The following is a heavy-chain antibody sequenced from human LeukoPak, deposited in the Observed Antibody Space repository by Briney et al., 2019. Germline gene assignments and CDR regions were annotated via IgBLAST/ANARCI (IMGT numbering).Heavy chain of an antibody. J-gene: IGHJ4*02. CDR1: GYTFTGYY. CDR3: ARVNPDDYVPDY. D-gene: IGHD3-16*01. V-gene: IGHV1-2*02. CDR2: INPNSGGT. Sequence: ASVKVSCKASGYTFTGYYMHWVRQAPGQGLEWMGWINPNSGGTNYAQKFQGRVTMTRDTSISTAYMELSRLRSDDTAVYYCARVNPDDYVPDYWGQGTLVTVSS.